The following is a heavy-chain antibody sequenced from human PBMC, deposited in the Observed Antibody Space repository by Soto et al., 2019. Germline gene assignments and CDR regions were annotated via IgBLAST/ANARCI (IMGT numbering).Heavy chain of an antibody. D-gene: IGHD3-16*01. CDR2: INQPGKQT. CDR3: AKDRQPDGIYTFDV. CDR1: GFIFSTYT. J-gene: IGHJ4*02. V-gene: IGHV3-23*03. Sequence: PGGSLRLSCAASGFIFSTYTMNWVRQVSGKGLEWVSGINQPGKQTWYADSVKGRFTISRDNSKNFLFLQMNSLRVEDTAVYYCAKDRQPDGIYTFDVWGQGAPDTVSS.